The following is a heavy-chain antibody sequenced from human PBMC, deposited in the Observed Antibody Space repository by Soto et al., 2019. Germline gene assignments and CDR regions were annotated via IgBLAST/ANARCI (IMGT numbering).Heavy chain of an antibody. D-gene: IGHD4-17*01. V-gene: IGHV5-51*01. CDR2: IYPGDSEI. CDR1: GYSFTSYW. CDR3: ARHSEDTVTPDF. Sequence: GESLKISCKASGYSFTSYWIDWVRQVPGEGLEWMGIIYPGDSEIRYNPSFQGQVTISADKSITTAYLQWSRLAASDTAMYYCARHSEDTVTPDFWGQGTLVTVSS. J-gene: IGHJ4*02.